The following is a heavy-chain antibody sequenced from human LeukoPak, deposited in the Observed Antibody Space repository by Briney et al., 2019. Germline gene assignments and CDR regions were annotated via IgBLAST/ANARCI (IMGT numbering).Heavy chain of an antibody. CDR3: AKDARHTDY. D-gene: IGHD2-21*01. CDR2: FGATGKT. J-gene: IGHJ4*02. CDR1: EFTFTGNT. V-gene: IGHV3-23*01. Sequence: GGSLRLSCAASEFTFTGNTMGWVRQAPGKGLEWVSTFGATGKTYYTDSVKGRFTISRDNSKYTLYLQMNSLRAEDTAIYYCAKDARHTDYWGQGTLVTVSS.